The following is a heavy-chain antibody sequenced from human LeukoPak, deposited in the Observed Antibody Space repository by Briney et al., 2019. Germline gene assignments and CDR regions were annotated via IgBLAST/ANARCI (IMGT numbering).Heavy chain of an antibody. D-gene: IGHD2-2*01. CDR2: IGISGGST. V-gene: IGHV3-23*01. Sequence: PGGSLRLSCAASGFTFSTYCMSWVRQAPGKGLEWVSGIGISGGSTYYADSVKDRFTISRDNYRSTLHLQMNSLRAEDTAVYYCAKDPPRGGKAYAGDYWGQGALVTVSS. CDR1: GFTFSTYC. J-gene: IGHJ4*02. CDR3: AKDPPRGGKAYAGDY.